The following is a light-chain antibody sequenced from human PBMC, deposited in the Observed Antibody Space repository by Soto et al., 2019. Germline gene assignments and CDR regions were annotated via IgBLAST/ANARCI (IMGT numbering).Light chain of an antibody. Sequence: EIVMTQSPDTLSLSPGETATLSCRASQSIANNLAWYQQKPGQPPSLLFSGASTRATGIPARFSASRSGTDLTITISSLQSEEFAFSYCHQYNNWPQTFGQANKVQI. V-gene: IGKV3D-15*01. CDR2: GAS. CDR3: HQYNNWPQT. CDR1: QSIANN. J-gene: IGKJ1*01.